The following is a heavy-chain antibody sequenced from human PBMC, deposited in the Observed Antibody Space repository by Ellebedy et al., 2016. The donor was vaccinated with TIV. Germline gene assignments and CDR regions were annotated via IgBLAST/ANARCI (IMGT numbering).Heavy chain of an antibody. CDR2: IKPDESEK. J-gene: IGHJ4*02. CDR3: ASGDYDGHRNYFDY. D-gene: IGHD4-23*01. Sequence: GESLKISCAASGFTFSSYWMTWVRQAPGKGLEWVANIKPDESEKYYVDSVKGRFTISRDNAKNSLYVQMNSLRTEDTAVYFCASGDYDGHRNYFDYWGQGTLVTVSS. V-gene: IGHV3-7*01. CDR1: GFTFSSYW.